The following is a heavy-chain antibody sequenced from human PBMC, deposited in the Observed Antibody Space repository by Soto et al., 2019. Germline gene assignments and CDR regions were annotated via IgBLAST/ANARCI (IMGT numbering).Heavy chain of an antibody. V-gene: IGHV1-69*13. CDR2: IIPIFGTA. CDR1: GGTFSSYA. D-gene: IGHD2-2*01. CDR3: AGRVKGDSSSTSCSKAPYYYYYYGMDV. J-gene: IGHJ6*04. Sequence: SVKVSCKVSGGTFSSYAISWVRQAPGQGLEWMGGIIPIFGTANYAQKFQGRVTITADESTSTAYMELSSLRSEDTAVYYCAGRVKGDSSSTSCSKAPYYYYYYGMDVWGKGTTVTVSS.